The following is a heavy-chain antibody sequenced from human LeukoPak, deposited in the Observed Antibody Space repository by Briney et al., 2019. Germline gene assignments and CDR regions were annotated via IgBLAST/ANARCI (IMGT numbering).Heavy chain of an antibody. Sequence: GGSLRLSCATSGFTFSTFWMHWVRQAPGKGLVWVSRISSDGSSTTYADSVKGRFTISRDNAKNTLYLQMNSLRAEDTAVYYCGRGGKVEQLVLARWGQGSLVTVSS. CDR1: GFTFSTFW. CDR3: GRGGKVEQLVLAR. V-gene: IGHV3-74*01. J-gene: IGHJ4*02. D-gene: IGHD6-13*01. CDR2: ISSDGSST.